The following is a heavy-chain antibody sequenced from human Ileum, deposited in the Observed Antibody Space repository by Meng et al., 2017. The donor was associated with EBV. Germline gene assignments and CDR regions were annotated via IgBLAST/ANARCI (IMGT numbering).Heavy chain of an antibody. J-gene: IGHJ4*02. CDR3: ASNGDEVDY. CDR2: ISTFNGNT. V-gene: IGHV1-18*01. D-gene: IGHD4-17*01. CDR1: GYTFINNG. Sequence: QVRRGQSGGEVKKPGASVKVSCKASGYTFINNGFSWVRQAPGQGLEWMGWISTFNGNTNYAQKFQGRLTVTTDTSTNTAYMELRNLRSDDTAVYYCASNGDEVDYWGQGTLVTVSS.